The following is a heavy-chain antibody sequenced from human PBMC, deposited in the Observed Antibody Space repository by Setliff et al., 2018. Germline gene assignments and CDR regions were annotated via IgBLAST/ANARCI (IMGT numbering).Heavy chain of an antibody. V-gene: IGHV4-61*02. CDR2: MFSSGGT. CDR3: AREQWLDPPGYYYMDV. Sequence: NPSETLSLTCTVSGGFISSGDYYWIWIRQPAGKGLEWIGRMFSSGGTNYNSSLRSRVTISGDASKNQLSLKLSSVTAADTAVYYCAREQWLDPPGYYYMDVWAKGTTVTVSS. CDR1: GGFISSGDYY. D-gene: IGHD6-19*01. J-gene: IGHJ6*03.